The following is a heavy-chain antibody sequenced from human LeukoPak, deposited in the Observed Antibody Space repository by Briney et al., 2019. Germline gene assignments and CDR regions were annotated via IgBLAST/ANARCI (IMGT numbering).Heavy chain of an antibody. Sequence: GGSLRLSCAASGFTFDDYGMNWVRQAPGKGLEWVSGINWNGGSTGYADSVKGRITISRDNAKNSLYLQMSSLRAEDTALYYCARGWSPHYNAYIDYWGQGTLVTVSS. D-gene: IGHD5-24*01. CDR1: GFTFDDYG. CDR3: ARGWSPHYNAYIDY. V-gene: IGHV3-20*04. CDR2: INWNGGST. J-gene: IGHJ4*02.